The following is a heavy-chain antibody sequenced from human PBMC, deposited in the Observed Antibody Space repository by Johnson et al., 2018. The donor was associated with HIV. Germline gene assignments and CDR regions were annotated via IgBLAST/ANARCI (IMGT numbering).Heavy chain of an antibody. J-gene: IGHJ3*01. CDR2: ISFDGNLK. CDR1: GLDFSNFG. D-gene: IGHD1-26*01. Sequence: VQLVESGGGVVQPGKSLTLSCVVSGLDFSNFGIHWVRQAPGKGPEWVAVISFDGNLKKYAESVKGRFTISRDNSKNTLYLQMSSLRAEDTAVYYWARESACSGRYSGAFDFWGQGTMVTVSS. CDR3: ARESACSGRYSGAFDF. V-gene: IGHV3-33*08.